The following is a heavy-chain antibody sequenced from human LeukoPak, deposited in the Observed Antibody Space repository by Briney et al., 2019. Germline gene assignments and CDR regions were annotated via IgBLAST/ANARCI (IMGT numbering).Heavy chain of an antibody. CDR3: ARGPNSNWSGLDF. CDR2: SSPTGSTT. D-gene: IGHD6-6*01. V-gene: IGHV3-74*01. Sequence: TGGSLRLSCTASGFSFSGHWMRWARQLPGKGLVWVSRSSPTGSTTSYADSVKGRFTVSRDNAKNTLYLQVNDLRAEDTAVYYCARGPNSNWSGLDFWGQGTLLTVSS. CDR1: GFSFSGHW. J-gene: IGHJ4*02.